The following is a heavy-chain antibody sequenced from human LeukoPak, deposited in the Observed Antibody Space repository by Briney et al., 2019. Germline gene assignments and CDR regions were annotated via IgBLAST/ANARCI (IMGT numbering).Heavy chain of an antibody. V-gene: IGHV3-21*01. Sequence: GGSLTLSCEDSGFTFRSYEMNWVRQAPGKGLEWVSSISSSSLYIYYADSVKGRFTISRDNAKNSLFLQMNSLRAEDTAVYYCAREGDGYNSPIDYWGQGTLVTVSS. CDR1: GFTFRSYE. CDR3: AREGDGYNSPIDY. J-gene: IGHJ4*02. D-gene: IGHD5-24*01. CDR2: ISSSSLYI.